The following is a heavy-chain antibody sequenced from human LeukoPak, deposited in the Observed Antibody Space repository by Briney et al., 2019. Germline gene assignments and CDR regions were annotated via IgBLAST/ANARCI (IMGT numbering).Heavy chain of an antibody. D-gene: IGHD3-9*01. CDR1: GFTFSSYW. J-gene: IGHJ4*02. Sequence: GGSLRLSCAASGFTFSSYWMSWVRQAPGKGLEWVSAISGSGGSTYYADSVKGRFTISRDNSKNTLYLQMNSLRAEDTAVYYCAKVKAPVLRYFDWLLAIDYWGQGTLVTVSS. CDR2: ISGSGGST. CDR3: AKVKAPVLRYFDWLLAIDY. V-gene: IGHV3-23*01.